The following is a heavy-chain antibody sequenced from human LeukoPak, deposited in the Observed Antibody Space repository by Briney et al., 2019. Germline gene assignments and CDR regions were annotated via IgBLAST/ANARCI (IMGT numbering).Heavy chain of an antibody. J-gene: IGHJ3*02. D-gene: IGHD3-22*01. CDR1: GFTFSSFG. V-gene: IGHV3-33*01. CDR2: IWYDASNK. CDR3: ARAPDGYEAFDI. Sequence: GRSLTLSCAASGFTFSSFGMHWVRQAPGKGLEWVAVIWYDASNKYYADSVKGRFTTSRDNSKNTLYLQMNSLRAEDTAVYYCARAPDGYEAFDIWGQGTMVTVSS.